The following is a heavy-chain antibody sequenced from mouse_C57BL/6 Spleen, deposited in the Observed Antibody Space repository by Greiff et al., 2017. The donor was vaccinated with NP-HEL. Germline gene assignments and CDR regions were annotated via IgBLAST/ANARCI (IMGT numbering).Heavy chain of an antibody. V-gene: IGHV1-15*01. Sequence: VQRVESGAELVRPGASVTLSCKASGYTFTDYEMHWVKQTPVHGLEWIGAIDPETGGTAYNQKFKGKAILTADKSSSTAYMELRSLTSEDSAVYYCTRKNWENYWGQGTTLTVSS. CDR2: IDPETGGT. D-gene: IGHD4-1*01. CDR3: TRKNWENY. J-gene: IGHJ2*01. CDR1: GYTFTDYE.